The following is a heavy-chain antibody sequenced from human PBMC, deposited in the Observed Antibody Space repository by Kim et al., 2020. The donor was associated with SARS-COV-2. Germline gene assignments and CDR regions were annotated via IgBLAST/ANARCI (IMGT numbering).Heavy chain of an antibody. CDR3: ARDSGYDGYYYYGMDV. J-gene: IGHJ6*02. D-gene: IGHD5-12*01. V-gene: IGHV1-46*01. Sequence: KFQGRVTMTRDTSTSTVYMELSSLRSEDTAVYYCARDSGYDGYYYYGMDVWGQGTTVTVSS.